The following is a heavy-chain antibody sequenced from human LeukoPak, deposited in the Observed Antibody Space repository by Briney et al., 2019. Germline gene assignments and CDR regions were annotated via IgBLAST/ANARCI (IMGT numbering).Heavy chain of an antibody. Sequence: GGSLRLSCAASGFTFSSYGMHWVRQAPGKGLEWVAFIRYDGSNKYYADSVKGRFAISRDNAKNSLYLQMNSLRGEDTALYYCARDAHFGGVFDIWGQGTMVTVSS. J-gene: IGHJ3*02. V-gene: IGHV3-30*02. CDR2: IRYDGSNK. CDR1: GFTFSSYG. CDR3: ARDAHFGGVFDI. D-gene: IGHD2-21*01.